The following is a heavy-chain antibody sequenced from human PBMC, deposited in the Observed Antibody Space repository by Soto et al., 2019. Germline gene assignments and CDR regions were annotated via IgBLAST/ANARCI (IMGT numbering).Heavy chain of an antibody. CDR2: ISAFNGDT. Sequence: ASVKVSWKASGYTFSNFGITWVRQAPGQGLEWMGWISAFNGDTTYAQKLRGRVTLTTDTSPSTAYMELRSLRSDDTAVYYCPRAPSRRGCSGGMDVWGQGTTVTVSS. CDR1: GYTFSNFG. V-gene: IGHV1-18*04. CDR3: PRAPSRRGCSGGMDV. D-gene: IGHD2-15*01. J-gene: IGHJ6*02.